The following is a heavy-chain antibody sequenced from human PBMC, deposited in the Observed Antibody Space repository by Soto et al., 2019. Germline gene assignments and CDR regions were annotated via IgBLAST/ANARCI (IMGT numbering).Heavy chain of an antibody. Sequence: EVQLVESGGGLVQPGGSLRLSCAASGFTFSSYWMHWVRQAPGKGLVWVSRINSDGSSTSYADSVKGRFTISRDNAKNTLYLQMNSLRAEDTAVYYCARARWIVATINWFDPWGQGTLVTVSS. CDR3: ARARWIVATINWFDP. J-gene: IGHJ5*02. V-gene: IGHV3-74*01. CDR2: INSDGSST. CDR1: GFTFSSYW. D-gene: IGHD5-12*01.